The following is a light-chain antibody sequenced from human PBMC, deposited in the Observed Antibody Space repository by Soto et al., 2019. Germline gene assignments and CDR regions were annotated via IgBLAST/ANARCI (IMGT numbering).Light chain of an antibody. Sequence: IQMTQSPSSMSASVGDRVTITCRASQSISIYVNWYQQKPGRATELLIYAASSLKSVVPSRVSGSGTETEFTLTISSLQPEDFATYYCQQSSDTPWTFGQGTKVDIK. J-gene: IGKJ1*01. CDR1: QSISIY. CDR2: AAS. CDR3: QQSSDTPWT. V-gene: IGKV1-39*01.